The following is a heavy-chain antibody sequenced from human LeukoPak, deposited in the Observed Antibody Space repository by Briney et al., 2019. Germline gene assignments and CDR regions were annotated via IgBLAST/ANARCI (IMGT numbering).Heavy chain of an antibody. CDR3: ASQIQLWSQFDY. Sequence: GGSLRLSCAASGFTVSSNYMSWVRQAPGKGLEWVSVIYSGGSTYYADSVKGRFTISRDNSKNTLYLQMNSLGAEDTAVYYCASQIQLWSQFDYWGQGTLVTVSS. V-gene: IGHV3-66*02. CDR2: IYSGGST. J-gene: IGHJ4*02. D-gene: IGHD5-18*01. CDR1: GFTVSSNY.